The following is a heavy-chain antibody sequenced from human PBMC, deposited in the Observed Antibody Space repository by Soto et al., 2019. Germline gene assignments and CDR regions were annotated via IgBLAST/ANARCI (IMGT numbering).Heavy chain of an antibody. D-gene: IGHD4-17*01. CDR3: ARQDGDYVGAFDI. V-gene: IGHV5-51*01. J-gene: IGHJ3*02. CDR2: IYPGDSDI. CDR1: GYSFTRYW. Sequence: GESLKISCKASGYSFTRYWIGWVRQMTGKGLEWMGIIYPGDSDIRYSPSFQGQVTISADKSISTAYLQWSRLKASDTAMYYCARQDGDYVGAFDIWGQGTMVTVSS.